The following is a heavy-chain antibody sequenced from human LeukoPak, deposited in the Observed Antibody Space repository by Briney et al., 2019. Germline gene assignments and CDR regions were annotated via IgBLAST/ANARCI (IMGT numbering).Heavy chain of an antibody. Sequence: SETLSLTCTVSGGSISSGSNYWGWIRQQPGKGLEWIGYIHNTGRTDYNPSLKSRVIISVDTSKNRFSLRLSSVTAADTALYYCARKNDYDDSYYMDVWGKGTTVTVSS. J-gene: IGHJ6*03. CDR2: IHNTGRT. V-gene: IGHV4-31*03. CDR3: ARKNDYDDSYYMDV. CDR1: GGSISSGSNY. D-gene: IGHD4-17*01.